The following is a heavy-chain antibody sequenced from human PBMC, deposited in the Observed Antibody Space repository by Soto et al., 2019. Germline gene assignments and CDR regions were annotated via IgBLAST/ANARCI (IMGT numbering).Heavy chain of an antibody. V-gene: IGHV3-23*01. D-gene: IGHD3-10*01. CDR1: GFTFSSNA. J-gene: IGHJ4*02. CDR2: LSGSGGTT. Sequence: EVQLLESGGGLVQPGGSLRIYCIGSGFTFSSNAMSWVRQAPGKGLEWVSALSGSGGTTYYADSVKGRFAVSRDNSNNTLYLQMNSLRAEDTAVYYCAKQRAGFGSGSDTYYFDYWGQGTLVTVSS. CDR3: AKQRAGFGSGSDTYYFDY.